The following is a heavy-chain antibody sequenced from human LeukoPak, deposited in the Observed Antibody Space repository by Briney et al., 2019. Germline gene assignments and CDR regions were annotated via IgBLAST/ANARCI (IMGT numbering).Heavy chain of an antibody. V-gene: IGHV4-59*01. CDR2: IYYSGSA. CDR1: GGSISSYY. CDR3: ARTRLGAFDI. D-gene: IGHD3-16*01. Sequence: SETLSLTCTVSGGSISSYYWSWIRQPPGKGLEWIGFIYYSGSANYNPSLRSRVTISVDTSKNQFSLKPTSVTAADTAVYYCARTRLGAFDIWGQGTMVTVSS. J-gene: IGHJ3*02.